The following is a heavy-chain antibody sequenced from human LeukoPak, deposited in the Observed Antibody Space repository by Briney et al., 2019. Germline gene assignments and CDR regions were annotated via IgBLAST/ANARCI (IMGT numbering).Heavy chain of an antibody. Sequence: GGSLRLSCAASGFSFNTYWMYWVRQVPEKGLVWVSRIKTDGSSTSYADSVKGRFTISRDNAKNTLYLQMNSLRAEDTAVYYCTTLYSGAMDYWGQGTLVTVSS. CDR1: GFSFNTYW. V-gene: IGHV3-74*01. D-gene: IGHD1-26*01. J-gene: IGHJ4*02. CDR3: TTLYSGAMDY. CDR2: IKTDGSST.